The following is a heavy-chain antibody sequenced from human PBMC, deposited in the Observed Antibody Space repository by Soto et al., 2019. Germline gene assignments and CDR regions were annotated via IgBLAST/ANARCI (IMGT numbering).Heavy chain of an antibody. J-gene: IGHJ2*01. CDR1: GGTFSSYS. D-gene: IGHD2-21*01. Sequence: QVQLVQSGAEVKKPGSSVKVSCKASGGTFSSYSINWVRQAPGQGLEWMGGIIPIFGTANYAQKFQGRVTLTADESNSTAHMALSGLRTEDTAVYSFARPFQSWPGGWSFDLWGRGTMVTVSS. CDR3: ARPFQSWPGGWSFDL. V-gene: IGHV1-69*01. CDR2: IIPIFGTA.